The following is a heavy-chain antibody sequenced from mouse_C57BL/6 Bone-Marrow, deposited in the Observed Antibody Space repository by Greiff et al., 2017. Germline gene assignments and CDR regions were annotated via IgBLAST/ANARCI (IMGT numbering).Heavy chain of an antibody. J-gene: IGHJ3*01. CDR3: AKTWFAD. CDR2: IYPRSGNT. Sequence: QVQLQQSGAELARPGASVKLSCKASGYTFTSYGISWVKQRTGQGLVWIGEIYPRSGNTYYNEKFKGKATLTADKSASTAYLELRSLKSEDSAVYFCAKTWFADWGQGTLVTVSA. V-gene: IGHV1-81*01. CDR1: GYTFTSYG.